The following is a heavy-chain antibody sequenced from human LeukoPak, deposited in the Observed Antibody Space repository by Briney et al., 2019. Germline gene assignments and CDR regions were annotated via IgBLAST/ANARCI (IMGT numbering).Heavy chain of an antibody. CDR1: GYTFTSYY. V-gene: IGHV1-46*01. D-gene: IGHD5-18*01. CDR3: ARDHKEIQLWGSDYYYGMDV. CDR2: INPSAGST. J-gene: IGHJ6*02. Sequence: ASVKVSCKASGYTFTSYYMHWVREAPGQGLEWMGIINPSAGSTSYAQKFQGRVTMTRDTSTSTVYMELSSLRSEDTAVYYCARDHKEIQLWGSDYYYGMDVWGQGTTVTVSS.